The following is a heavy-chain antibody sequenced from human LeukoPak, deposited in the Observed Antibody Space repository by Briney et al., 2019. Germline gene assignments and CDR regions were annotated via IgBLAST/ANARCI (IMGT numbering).Heavy chain of an antibody. CDR2: IRYDGSNK. CDR1: GFTFSSYG. V-gene: IGHV3-30*02. D-gene: IGHD2-2*01. Sequence: GGSLRLSCAASGFTFSSYGMHWVRQAPGKGLEWVAFIRYDGSNKYYADSVKGRFTISRDNSKNTLYLQMNSLRAEDTAVYYCAKDGGDCSSTSCFFWDYWGQGTLVTVSS. J-gene: IGHJ4*02. CDR3: AKDGGDCSSTSCFFWDY.